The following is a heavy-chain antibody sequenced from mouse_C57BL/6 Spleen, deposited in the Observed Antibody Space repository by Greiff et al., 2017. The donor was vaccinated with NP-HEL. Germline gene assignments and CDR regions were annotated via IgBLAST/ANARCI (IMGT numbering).Heavy chain of an antibody. V-gene: IGHV1-80*01. Sequence: QVQLQQSGAELVKPGASVKISCKASGYAFSSYWMNWVKQRPGKGLEWIGQIYPGDGDTNYNGKFKGKATLTADKSSSTAYMQLSSLTSEDSAVYFCARFITTVVATFDYWGQGTTLTVSS. CDR3: ARFITTVVATFDY. J-gene: IGHJ2*01. CDR1: GYAFSSYW. D-gene: IGHD1-1*01. CDR2: IYPGDGDT.